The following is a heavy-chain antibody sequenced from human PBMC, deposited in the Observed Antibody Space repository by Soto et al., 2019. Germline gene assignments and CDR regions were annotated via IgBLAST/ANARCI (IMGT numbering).Heavy chain of an antibody. CDR3: ARPTYYYDSSGPPAY. J-gene: IGHJ4*02. V-gene: IGHV3-48*01. CDR2: ISSSSSTI. Sequence: GGSLRLSCAASGFTFRSHAMNWVRQAPGKGLEWVSYISSSSSTIFYTDSVKGRFTVSRDNAKNSLYLQMNSLRAEDTAVYYSARPTYYYDSSGPPAYWGQGTLVTVSS. CDR1: GFTFRSHA. D-gene: IGHD3-22*01.